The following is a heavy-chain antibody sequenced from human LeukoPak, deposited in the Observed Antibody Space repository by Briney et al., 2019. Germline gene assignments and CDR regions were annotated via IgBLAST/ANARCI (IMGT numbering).Heavy chain of an antibody. CDR2: ISWNSVSI. Sequence: GGSLRLSCAASGFTLDDYVMHWVRQAPGKGLEWVSGISWNSVSIGYADSVKGRFTISRDNAKNSLYLQMSSLRAEDTALYYCATDIGTGGTGWYFDLWGRGTLVTVSS. CDR3: ATDIGTGGTGWYFDL. V-gene: IGHV3-9*01. D-gene: IGHD6-13*01. CDR1: GFTLDDYV. J-gene: IGHJ2*01.